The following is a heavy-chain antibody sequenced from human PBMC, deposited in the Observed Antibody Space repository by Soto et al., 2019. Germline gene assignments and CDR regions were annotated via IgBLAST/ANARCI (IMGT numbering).Heavy chain of an antibody. CDR2: IDYIGST. Sequence: SETLSLTCTVSGGSISSYYWSWIRQPPGKGLEWIGYIDYIGSTNYNPSLKSRATISVDTSRNHFSLKLSSVTAADTAIYYCARCYFASRGYYKWFDPWGQGTLVTVSS. CDR3: ARCYFASRGYYKWFDP. V-gene: IGHV4-59*08. J-gene: IGHJ5*02. CDR1: GGSISSYY. D-gene: IGHD3-10*01.